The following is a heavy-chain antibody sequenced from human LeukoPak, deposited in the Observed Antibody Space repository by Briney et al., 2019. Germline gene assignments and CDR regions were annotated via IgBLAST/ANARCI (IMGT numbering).Heavy chain of an antibody. D-gene: IGHD3-10*01. CDR1: GFTFSGYE. J-gene: IGHJ4*02. Sequence: GGSLRLSCAASGFTFSGYEMNWVRQAPGKGLEWVSYISSSGSTIYYADSVKGRFIISRDNAKNSLYLQMNSLRAEDTAVYYCARDNRDDWKGSGIGYWGQGTLVTVSS. V-gene: IGHV3-48*03. CDR2: ISSSGSTI. CDR3: ARDNRDDWKGSGIGY.